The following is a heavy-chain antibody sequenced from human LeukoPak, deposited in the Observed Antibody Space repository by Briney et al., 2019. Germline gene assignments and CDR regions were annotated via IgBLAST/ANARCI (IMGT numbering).Heavy chain of an antibody. CDR1: GFTFSSYA. V-gene: IGHV3-30-3*01. Sequence: GGSLRLSCAASGFTFSSYAMHWVRQAPGKGLEWVAVISYDENNKYYADSVKGRFTISRDNFKNTLYLQMNSLRAEDTAVYYCARDSADYWGQGTLVTVS. J-gene: IGHJ4*02. CDR2: ISYDENNK. CDR3: ARDSADY.